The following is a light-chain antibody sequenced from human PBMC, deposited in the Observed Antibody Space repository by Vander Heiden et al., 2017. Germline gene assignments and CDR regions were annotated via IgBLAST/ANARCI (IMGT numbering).Light chain of an antibody. CDR1: VLGDKY. V-gene: IGLV3-1*01. J-gene: IGLJ1*01. Sequence: SELSQPPSVSVSPGQTASITCSGLVLGDKYVWWYQQKAGQSPVLVIYQDWKRPAGIPERCSASNSGNTATLTISGTQAMDEADYYCQAWDSSIGVFGTATKVTVL. CDR2: QDW. CDR3: QAWDSSIGV.